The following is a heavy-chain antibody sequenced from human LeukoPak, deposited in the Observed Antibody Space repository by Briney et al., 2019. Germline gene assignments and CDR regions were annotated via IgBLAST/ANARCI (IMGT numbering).Heavy chain of an antibody. CDR3: ARSEHSSSSFDY. J-gene: IGHJ4*02. Sequence: GALRLSCAASGFTFRSYSMNWVRQAPGKGLEWVSYISSSSTHIYYADSVKGRFTISRDNARNSLYLQMNSLRAEDTAIYYCARSEHSSSSFDYWGQGTLVTVPS. CDR1: GFTFRSYS. D-gene: IGHD6-6*01. V-gene: IGHV3-21*01. CDR2: ISSSSTHI.